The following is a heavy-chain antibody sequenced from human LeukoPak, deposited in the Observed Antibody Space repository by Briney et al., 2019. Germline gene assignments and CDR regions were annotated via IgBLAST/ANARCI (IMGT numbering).Heavy chain of an antibody. CDR3: ARGAGWYDY. J-gene: IGHJ4*02. V-gene: IGHV4-59*01. Sequence: PSETLSLTCTVSGGSISSFYWSWIRQPPGEGVEWIGYIYYSGSTNYNPSLKSRVTISVDTSKNQFTLKLSSVTAADTAVYYCARGAGWYDYWGQGTLVTVSS. CDR2: IYYSGST. D-gene: IGHD6-19*01. CDR1: GGSISSFY.